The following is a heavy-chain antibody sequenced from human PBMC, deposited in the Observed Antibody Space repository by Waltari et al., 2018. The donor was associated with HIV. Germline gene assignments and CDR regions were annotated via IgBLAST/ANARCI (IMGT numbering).Heavy chain of an antibody. CDR3: ARTTRRRSLRKAAYYYGMDV. CDR2: INHSGST. Sequence: QVQLQQWGAGLLKPSGTLSLTCAVHGGSVGGYYWSRIRQPPGKGLEGSEEINHSGSTNHHTSLKSLLTLSVNTSEHQFSLKLNSVTDADTAVYYCARTTRRRSLRKAAYYYGMDVWGQGTTVTVS. J-gene: IGHJ6*02. D-gene: IGHD4-17*01. CDR1: GGSVGGYY. V-gene: IGHV4-34*01.